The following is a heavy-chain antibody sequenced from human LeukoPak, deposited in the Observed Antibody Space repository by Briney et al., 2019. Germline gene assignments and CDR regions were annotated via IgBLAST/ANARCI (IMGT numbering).Heavy chain of an antibody. J-gene: IGHJ3*02. CDR3: ARYGSSWSRGDAFDI. V-gene: IGHV4-59*01. CDR2: ISYSGST. CDR1: GGSISSFY. Sequence: SETLSLTCTVSGGSISSFYWTWIRQPPGKGLEWIGYISYSGSTNYNPSLKSWVTISLDTSKNQFSLKLSSVTTADTAVYYCARYGSSWSRGDAFDIWGQGTMVTVSS. D-gene: IGHD6-13*01.